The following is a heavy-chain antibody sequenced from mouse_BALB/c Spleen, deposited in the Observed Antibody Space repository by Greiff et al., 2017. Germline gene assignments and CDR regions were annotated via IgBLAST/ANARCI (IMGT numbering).Heavy chain of an antibody. CDR3: TRLLY. Sequence: LQQSGSELVRPGASVKLSCKASGYTFTSYWMHWVKQRPGQGLEWIGNIYPGSGSTNYDEKFESKATLTVDTSSSTAYMQLSSLTSEDSAVYYCTRLLYWGQGTTLTVSS. D-gene: IGHD1-1*01. CDR2: IYPGSGST. V-gene: IGHV1S22*01. CDR1: GYTFTSYW. J-gene: IGHJ2*01.